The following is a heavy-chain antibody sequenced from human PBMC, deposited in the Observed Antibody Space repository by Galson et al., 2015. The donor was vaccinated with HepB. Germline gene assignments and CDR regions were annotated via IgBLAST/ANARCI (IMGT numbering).Heavy chain of an antibody. CDR1: GDSVSSNRAA. V-gene: IGHV6-1*01. J-gene: IGHJ4*02. D-gene: IGHD3-22*01. Sequence: CAISGDSVSSNRAAWNWIRQSPSRGLEWLGRTYYRSKWSSDYAASVKSRITINANTSKNQFSLQLNSVTPEDTAVYYCARGHYYDSTGAYYFDYWGQGTLVTVSS. CDR2: TYYRSKWSS. CDR3: ARGHYYDSTGAYYFDY.